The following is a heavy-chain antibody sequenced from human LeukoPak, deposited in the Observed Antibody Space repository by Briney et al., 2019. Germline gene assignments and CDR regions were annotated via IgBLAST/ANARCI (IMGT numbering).Heavy chain of an antibody. V-gene: IGHV3-48*01. CDR1: GFTFSSYS. D-gene: IGHD3-9*01. Sequence: GGSLRLSCAASGFTFSSYSMNWVRQAPGKGLEWVSYITNSGNSKSYADSVKGRFTISRDNSKNALYLQLTSLRLEDTALYYCVKDLTGTWSFDYWGQGTLVTVSS. CDR3: VKDLTGTWSFDY. J-gene: IGHJ4*02. CDR2: ITNSGNSK.